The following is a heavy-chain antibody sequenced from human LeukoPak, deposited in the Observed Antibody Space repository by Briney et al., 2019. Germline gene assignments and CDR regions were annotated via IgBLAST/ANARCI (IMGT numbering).Heavy chain of an antibody. CDR2: ISSSISYI. D-gene: IGHD3-3*01. Sequence: KTGGSLRLSCAASGFTFSSYSINWVRQAPGKGLEWVSSISSSISYIYYADSVKGRFTISRDNAKNSLYLQMNSLRAEDTAVYYCARDAHYDFWSGYYSTWPLGYWGQGTLVTVSS. CDR1: GFTFSSYS. V-gene: IGHV3-21*01. J-gene: IGHJ4*02. CDR3: ARDAHYDFWSGYYSTWPLGY.